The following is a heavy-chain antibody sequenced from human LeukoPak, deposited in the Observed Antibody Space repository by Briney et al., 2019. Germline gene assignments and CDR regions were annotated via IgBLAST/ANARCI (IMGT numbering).Heavy chain of an antibody. V-gene: IGHV3-48*01. CDR1: GFLFRKFG. CDR3: VRGQNGIDNWFDP. CDR2: IRGNSETI. J-gene: IGHJ5*02. D-gene: IGHD2-8*01. Sequence: GGALGIFLSGSGFLFRKFGHKRVRPGPGEGVGWISYIRGNSETIHYADSVKGRFTISRDNAKNSLSLQMTSLRAEDTAVYYCVRGQNGIDNWFDPWGQGTLVTVAS.